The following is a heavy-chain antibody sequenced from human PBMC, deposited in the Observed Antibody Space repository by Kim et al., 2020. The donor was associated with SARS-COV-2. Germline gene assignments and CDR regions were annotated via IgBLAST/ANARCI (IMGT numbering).Heavy chain of an antibody. CDR3: ARHSEYSYGSGGIDY. Sequence: PSFQGHVTISADKSISTAYLQWSSLKASDTAMYYCARHSEYSYGSGGIDYWGQGTLVTVSS. V-gene: IGHV5-10-1*01. D-gene: IGHD5-18*01. J-gene: IGHJ4*02.